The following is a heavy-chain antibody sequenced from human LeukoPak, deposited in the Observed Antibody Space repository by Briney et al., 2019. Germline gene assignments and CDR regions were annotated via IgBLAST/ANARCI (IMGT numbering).Heavy chain of an antibody. D-gene: IGHD6-13*01. J-gene: IGHJ4*02. CDR3: ARGKRQLVPFDY. Sequence: GRSLRLSCAASGFTLSSYGMHWVRQAPGKGLEWVAVISYDGGNKYYADSVKGRFTIPRDNSKNTLYLQMNSLRAEDTAVYYCARGKRQLVPFDYWGQGTLVTVSS. CDR2: ISYDGGNK. CDR1: GFTLSSYG. V-gene: IGHV3-30*03.